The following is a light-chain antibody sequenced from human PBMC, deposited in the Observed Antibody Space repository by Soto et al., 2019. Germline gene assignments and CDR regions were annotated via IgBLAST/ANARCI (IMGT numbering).Light chain of an antibody. CDR3: QQYISYPYT. CDR1: QTTNTW. V-gene: IGKV1-5*01. CDR2: DAS. J-gene: IGKJ2*01. Sequence: DIQMTQFPSTLSASVGDRVTITCRASQTTNTWLAWYQQKPGTAPKLLLSDASSLEGGVPSGFSASGSGTEFTLTISSLQPDDLATYYCQQYISYPYTFGQGTKVEIK.